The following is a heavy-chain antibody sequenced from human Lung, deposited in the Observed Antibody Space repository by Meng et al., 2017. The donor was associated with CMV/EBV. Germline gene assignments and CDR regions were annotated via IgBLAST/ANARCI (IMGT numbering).Heavy chain of an antibody. CDR1: GYTFSTYT. CDR3: ARGYDFWSAYYLIDP. J-gene: IGHJ5*02. Sequence: ASXXVSCKASGYTFSTYTIIWVRQAPGQGLEWMGWISPYNGDTNYAPKFQGRVSMTTDTSTSTAYLELRSLRSDDTAVYYCARGYDFWSAYYLIDPWGQGTLVTVSS. D-gene: IGHD3-3*01. CDR2: ISPYNGDT. V-gene: IGHV1-18*01.